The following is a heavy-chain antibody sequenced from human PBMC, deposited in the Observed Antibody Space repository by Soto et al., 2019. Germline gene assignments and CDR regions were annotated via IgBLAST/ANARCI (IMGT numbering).Heavy chain of an antibody. D-gene: IGHD2-2*01. CDR3: AKDHCSSTSCSSGYSSSWYAVDP. V-gene: IGHV3-23*01. CDR2: ISGSGGST. J-gene: IGHJ5*02. CDR1: GFTFSSYA. Sequence: GGPLRLSCAASGFTFSSYAMSWVRQAPGKGLEWVSAISGSGGSTYYADSVKGRFTISRDNSKNTLYLQMNSLRAEDTAVYYCAKDHCSSTSCSSGYSSSWYAVDPWGQGTLVTV.